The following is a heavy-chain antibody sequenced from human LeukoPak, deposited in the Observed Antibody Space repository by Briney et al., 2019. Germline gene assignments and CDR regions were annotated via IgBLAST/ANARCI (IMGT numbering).Heavy chain of an antibody. CDR1: GFTFSSSA. CDR3: AKQLGYCSDGSCYFPY. D-gene: IGHD2-15*01. J-gene: IGHJ4*02. V-gene: IGHV3-23*01. Sequence: GGSLRLSCAASGFTFSSSAMSWVRQAPGKGLEWVSPISNNGGYTYYADSVQGRFTISRDNSKSTLCLQMNSLRAEDTAVYYCAKQLGYCSDGSCYFPYWGQGTLVTVSS. CDR2: ISNNGGYT.